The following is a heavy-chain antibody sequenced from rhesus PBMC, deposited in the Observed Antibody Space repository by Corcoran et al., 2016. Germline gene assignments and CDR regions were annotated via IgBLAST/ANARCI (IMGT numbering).Heavy chain of an antibody. Sequence: EVQLVESGGGLVQPGGSLRLSCAASGFTFSSYGMSWVRQAPGKGLEWVSYIINGGGSTYYADSVKGRFTISRDNSRNTLSLQMNSLRAEDTAVYYCAKGPGYGLDSWGQGVVVTVSS. J-gene: IGHJ6*01. CDR3: AKGPGYGLDS. V-gene: IGHV3S5*01. D-gene: IGHD1-38*01. CDR2: YIINGGGST. CDR1: GFTFSSYG.